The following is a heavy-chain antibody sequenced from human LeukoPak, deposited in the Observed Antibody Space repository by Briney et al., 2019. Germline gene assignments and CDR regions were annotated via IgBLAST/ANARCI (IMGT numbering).Heavy chain of an antibody. J-gene: IGHJ5*02. Sequence: SQTLSLTCAISGDSVSSKSAAWNWIRQSPSRGLEWLGRTYYRSKWYSDYAVSVKSRITINPDTSKNQFSLQLSSVTPEDTAVYYCAGERYFDWLSHWFDPWGQGTLVTVSS. V-gene: IGHV6-1*01. CDR3: AGERYFDWLSHWFDP. CDR1: GDSVSSKSAA. D-gene: IGHD3-9*01. CDR2: TYYRSKWYS.